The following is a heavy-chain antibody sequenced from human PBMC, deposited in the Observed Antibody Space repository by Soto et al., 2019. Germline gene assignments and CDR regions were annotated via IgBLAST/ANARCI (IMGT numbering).Heavy chain of an antibody. CDR2: IYHSAST. CDR3: ARGRTTVVTFFDY. Sequence: PSETLSLTCTVSGDPMRSYYWSWIRQAPGKGREWIGYIYHSASTNYNPSLESRVTISIDTAKNQFSLKMSSVTAADTAVYYCARGRTTVVTFFDYWGQGTLVTVSS. D-gene: IGHD4-17*01. J-gene: IGHJ4*02. CDR1: GDPMRSYY. V-gene: IGHV4-59*01.